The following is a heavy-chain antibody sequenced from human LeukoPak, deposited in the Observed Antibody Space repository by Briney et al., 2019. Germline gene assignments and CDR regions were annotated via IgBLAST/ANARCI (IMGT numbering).Heavy chain of an antibody. CDR2: ISDGGET. D-gene: IGHD2-8*01. CDR1: GFTFSNHG. CDR3: ATSFTRISILMQK. Sequence: PGGSLRLSCAASGFTFSNHGLSWVRQAPGKGLEWVSAISDGGETFYADSVKGRFTISRDNSKNTLYLQMNSLRAVDTALYYCATSFTRISILMQKWGQGALVTVSS. V-gene: IGHV3-23*01. J-gene: IGHJ4*02.